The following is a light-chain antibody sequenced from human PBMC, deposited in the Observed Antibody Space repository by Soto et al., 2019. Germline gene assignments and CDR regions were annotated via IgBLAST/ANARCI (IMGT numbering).Light chain of an antibody. CDR2: ESS. CDR1: QSVDNY. V-gene: IGKV3-11*01. CDR3: QHRSNWPSWT. Sequence: EMVLTQSPATLSVSPGERATLSCRASQSVDNYLDWYQQKPGQAPRLLIYESSNRATGIPARFSGSGSGTDFTLTISSLEPEDFAVYYCQHRSNWPSWTFGEGTKVDIK. J-gene: IGKJ1*01.